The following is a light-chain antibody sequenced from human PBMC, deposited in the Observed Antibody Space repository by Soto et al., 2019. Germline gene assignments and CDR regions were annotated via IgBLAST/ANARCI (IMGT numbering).Light chain of an antibody. V-gene: IGKV4-1*01. Sequence: IVMTQSPDSLAVSLGERATINCKSSQSVLYSSNNNNYLAWFQQKPGQAPKLLIYRASTRESGVPDRFSGSGSGTDFTLIISSLQHADVPVYYCHQYYTNPLTFGQGTKVEIK. CDR3: HQYYTNPLT. J-gene: IGKJ1*01. CDR2: RAS. CDR1: QSVLYSSNNNNY.